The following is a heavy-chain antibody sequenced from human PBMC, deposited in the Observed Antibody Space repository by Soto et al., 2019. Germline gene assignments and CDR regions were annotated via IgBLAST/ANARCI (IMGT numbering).Heavy chain of an antibody. J-gene: IGHJ4*01. D-gene: IGHD3-16*02. V-gene: IGHV3-7*01. CDR2: IKQDGSEK. Sequence: LRLSCAASGCTFSSHWMSWVRQAPGKGLEWLASIKQDGSEKHYVDSVKGRFTISRDNAKNSLYLQMNSLRVEDTAVYYCARVYYDYIWRSYPRVYWGHGTLVTVSS. CDR3: ARVYYDYIWRSYPRVY. CDR1: GCTFSSHW.